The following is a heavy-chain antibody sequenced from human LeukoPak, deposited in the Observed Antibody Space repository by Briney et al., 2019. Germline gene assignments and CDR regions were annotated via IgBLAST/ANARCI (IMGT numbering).Heavy chain of an antibody. CDR3: ARGPMQDTGFDP. J-gene: IGHJ5*02. CDR2: IYYSGST. Sequence: PSETLSLTCAVPGGSISSSSYYWGWIRQPPGKGLEWIGSIYYSGSTYYNPSLKSRVTISVDTSKNQFSLKLSSVTAADTAVYYCARGPMQDTGFDPWGQGTLVTVSS. D-gene: IGHD2-8*02. CDR1: GGSISSSSYY. V-gene: IGHV4-39*01.